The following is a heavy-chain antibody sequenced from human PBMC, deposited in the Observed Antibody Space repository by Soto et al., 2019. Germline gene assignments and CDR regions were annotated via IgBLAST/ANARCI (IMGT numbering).Heavy chain of an antibody. Sequence: EVQLVESGGGLVQPGGSLRLSCAVSGFTYGAYEMDWVRQAPGKGLEWVAYISSSGSIRFYADSVQGRFTISRDNANNSLYLQMNSLRAEDTAVYYCARELRTLDRGVTYSMDVWGQGTTVXXTS. V-gene: IGHV3-48*03. CDR2: ISSSGSIR. J-gene: IGHJ6*02. CDR1: GFTYGAYE. CDR3: ARELRTLDRGVTYSMDV. D-gene: IGHD3-10*01.